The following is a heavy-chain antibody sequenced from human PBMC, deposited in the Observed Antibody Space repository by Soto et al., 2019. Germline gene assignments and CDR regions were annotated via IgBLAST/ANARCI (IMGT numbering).Heavy chain of an antibody. CDR3: ARSVVHQWLVHDAFDV. Sequence: SETLSLTCTVSGGSISSYYWSWIRQPPGKGLEWIAYIYYSGTTNYNPSLESRVTISIGTSKNQFSLRLTSVTAADTAVYYCARSVVHQWLVHDAFDVWGRGTLVTV. CDR1: GGSISSYY. D-gene: IGHD6-19*01. J-gene: IGHJ3*01. CDR2: IYYSGTT. V-gene: IGHV4-59*01.